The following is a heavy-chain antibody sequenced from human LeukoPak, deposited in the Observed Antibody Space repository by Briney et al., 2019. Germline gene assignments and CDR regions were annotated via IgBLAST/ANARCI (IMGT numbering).Heavy chain of an antibody. CDR3: ARRVSIAARDYYYYYYMDV. J-gene: IGHJ6*03. D-gene: IGHD6-6*01. V-gene: IGHV5-51*01. CDR1: GYSFTSYW. Sequence: GESLKISCKGSGYSFTSYWIGWVRQMPGKGLEWMGIIYPGDSDTGYSPSFQGQVTISADKSISIAYLQWSSLKASDTAMYYCARRVSIAARDYYYYYYMDVWGKGTTVTVSS. CDR2: IYPGDSDT.